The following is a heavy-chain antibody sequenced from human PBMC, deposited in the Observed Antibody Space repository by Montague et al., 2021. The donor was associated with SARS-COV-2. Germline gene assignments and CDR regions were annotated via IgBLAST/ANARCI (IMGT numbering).Heavy chain of an antibody. J-gene: IGHJ5*02. CDR3: ARAVVTNYNFWSGYSRVPDANWFDP. Sequence: SETLSLTCTVSGNSVNTGGYYWSWIRQLPGKGLEWIGYIYYSGTTSYNPSLQSRLIISVDTSKNQFSLSLTSVTAADTAVYYCARAVVTNYNFWSGYSRVPDANWFDPWGQGTLVTVSS. CDR2: IYYSGTT. D-gene: IGHD3-3*01. V-gene: IGHV4-31*03. CDR1: GNSVNTGGYY.